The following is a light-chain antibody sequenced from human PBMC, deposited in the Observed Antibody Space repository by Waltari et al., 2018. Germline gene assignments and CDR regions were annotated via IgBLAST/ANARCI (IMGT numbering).Light chain of an antibody. J-gene: IGLJ6*01. CDR2: KDS. CDR1: IMAKKY. Sequence: SYELTQPPSVSVSPGQTARITCSGEIMAKKYATWFQQKPGQAPVLVIYKDSERPSGIPERFSSSSSGTTVTLTISGAQAEDEADYYCQSADSSGNHDVFGSGIKLTVL. CDR3: QSADSSGNHDV. V-gene: IGLV3-25*02.